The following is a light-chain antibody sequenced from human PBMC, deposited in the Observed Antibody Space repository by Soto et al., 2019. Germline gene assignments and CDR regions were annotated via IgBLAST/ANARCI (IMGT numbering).Light chain of an antibody. CDR3: CSYAGSSTFEVV. CDR1: SSDVGGYNY. J-gene: IGLJ1*01. V-gene: IGLV2-11*01. CDR2: DVS. Sequence: QSALTQPRSVSGSPGQSVTISCTGTSSDVGGYNYVSWYQQHPGKAPKLMIYDVSKRPSGVPDRFSGSKSGNTASLTISGLQAEDEADYYCCSYAGSSTFEVVFGTGTKLTVL.